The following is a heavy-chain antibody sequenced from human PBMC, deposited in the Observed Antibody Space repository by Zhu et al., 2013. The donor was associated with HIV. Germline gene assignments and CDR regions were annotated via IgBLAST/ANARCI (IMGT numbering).Heavy chain of an antibody. CDR3: ARGAGYDSSGYYNDY. CDR2: IIPIFGSA. D-gene: IGHD3-22*01. Sequence: QVQLVQSGAEVKKPGSSVKVSCKASGGTFSNYTITWVRQAPGQGPEWMGGIIPIFGSANYAQRFQGRVTITADESTRTAYMELSTLRSEDTAVYYCARGAGYDSSGYYNDYWGQGTLVTVSX. J-gene: IGHJ4*02. V-gene: IGHV1-69*01. CDR1: GGTFSNYT.